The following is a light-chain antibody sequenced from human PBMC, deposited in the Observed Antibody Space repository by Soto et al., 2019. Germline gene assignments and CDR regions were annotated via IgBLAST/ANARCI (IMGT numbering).Light chain of an antibody. J-gene: IGLJ3*02. V-gene: IGLV2-14*01. Sequence: QSVLTQPASVSGSPGQSITISCTGTSSDVGGYNYVSWYQRHPGKAPKLMISEVSNRPSGVSNRFSGSKSGNTASLTISGLQAEDEADYYCSSYTRSSTWVFGGGTKLTVL. CDR2: EVS. CDR1: SSDVGGYNY. CDR3: SSYTRSSTWV.